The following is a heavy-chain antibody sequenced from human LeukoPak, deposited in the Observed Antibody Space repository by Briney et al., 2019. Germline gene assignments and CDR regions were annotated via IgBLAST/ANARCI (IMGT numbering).Heavy chain of an antibody. V-gene: IGHV3-23*01. Sequence: PGGSLRLSCAASGFTFSGYAMSWVRQAPGKGLEWVSSISGNGGTTYYTDSVKGRFTISRDNSKNTLYLQMNNLRAEDTAVYYCAKVDFWSVSSDYWGQGTLVTVSS. CDR1: GFTFSGYA. D-gene: IGHD3-3*01. J-gene: IGHJ4*02. CDR2: ISGNGGTT. CDR3: AKVDFWSVSSDY.